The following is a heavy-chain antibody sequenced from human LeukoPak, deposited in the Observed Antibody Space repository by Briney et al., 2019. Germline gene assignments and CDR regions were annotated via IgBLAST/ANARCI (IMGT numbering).Heavy chain of an antibody. V-gene: IGHV4-30-2*01. J-gene: IGHJ4*02. CDR3: ARGPWTRAFDY. Sequence: PSQTLSLTCAVSGGSISSGGYSWRWIRQPPGTGLEWIGYIYHSGSTYYNPSLKSRVTISVDRSKNQFSLKLSSVTAADTAVYYCARGPWTRAFDYWGQGTLVTVSS. D-gene: IGHD3/OR15-3a*01. CDR1: GGSISSGGYS. CDR2: IYHSGST.